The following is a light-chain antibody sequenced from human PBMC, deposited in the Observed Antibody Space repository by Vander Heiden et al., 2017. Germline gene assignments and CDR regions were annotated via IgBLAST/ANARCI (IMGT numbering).Light chain of an antibody. J-gene: IGLJ1*01. Sequence: SALTQPASVSGSLGQSITISCTVPTSAFGGYHLFSWFQQYPGGAPKLLLYEVSTRPSGMSDRFSGSGSGRTAALTISGLQAEDEAEYHCCSYTGGSTRYVFGSGTKVTVL. CDR2: EVS. V-gene: IGLV2-14*01. CDR3: CSYTGGSTRYV. CDR1: TSAFGGYHL.